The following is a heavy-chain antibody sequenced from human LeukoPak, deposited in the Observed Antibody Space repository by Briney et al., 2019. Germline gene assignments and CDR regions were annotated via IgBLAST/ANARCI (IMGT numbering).Heavy chain of an antibody. V-gene: IGHV3-23*01. CDR2: ISGSGGST. CDR3: AKAPRITIFGVVKYGMDV. CDR1: GFTFSSYA. J-gene: IGHJ6*02. Sequence: GGSLRLSCAASGFTFSSYAMSWVRQAPGKGLEWASAISGSGGSTYYADSVKGRFTISGDNSKNTLYLQMNSLRAEDTAVYYCAKAPRITIFGVVKYGMDVWGQGTTVTVSS. D-gene: IGHD3-3*01.